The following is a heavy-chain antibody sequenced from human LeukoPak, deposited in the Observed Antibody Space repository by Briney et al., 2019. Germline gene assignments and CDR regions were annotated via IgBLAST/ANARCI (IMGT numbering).Heavy chain of an antibody. Sequence: PGGSLRLSCAASGFTFNSYAMSWVRQAPGKGLEWVSAISGSGGSTYYADSVKGRFTISRDNSKNTLYLQVNSLRAEDTAVYYCARGEWLRSGQFDYWGQGTLVTVSS. CDR3: ARGEWLRSGQFDY. CDR2: ISGSGGST. CDR1: GFTFNSYA. J-gene: IGHJ4*02. V-gene: IGHV3-23*01. D-gene: IGHD5-12*01.